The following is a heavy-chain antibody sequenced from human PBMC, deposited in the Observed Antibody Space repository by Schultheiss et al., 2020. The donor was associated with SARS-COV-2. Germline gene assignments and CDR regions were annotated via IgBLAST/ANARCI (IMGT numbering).Heavy chain of an antibody. CDR2: ISSSSSYT. V-gene: IGHV3-21*05. Sequence: GESLKISCVAWGFTFSLYSIIWVRQAPGKGLEWVSYISSSSSYTNYADSVKGRFTISRDNAKNSLYLQMNSLRAEDTAVYYCARGYSPFDYWGQGTLVTVSS. CDR3: ARGYSPFDY. CDR1: GFTFSLYS. D-gene: IGHD1-26*01. J-gene: IGHJ4*02.